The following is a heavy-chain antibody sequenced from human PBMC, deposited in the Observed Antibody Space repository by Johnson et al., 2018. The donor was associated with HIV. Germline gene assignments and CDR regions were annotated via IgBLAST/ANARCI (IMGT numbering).Heavy chain of an antibody. V-gene: IGHV3-13*01. CDR2: IGTAGDT. Sequence: MLLVESGGGVVQPGGSLRLSCAASGFTFSSYDMHWVRQATGKGLEWVSAIGTAGDTYYPGSVKGRFTISRENAKNSLYLQMNSLRAGDTAVYYCARGYCSSTSCAPEEGNAFDIWGQGTMVTVSP. CDR1: GFTFSSYD. J-gene: IGHJ3*02. CDR3: ARGYCSSTSCAPEEGNAFDI. D-gene: IGHD2-2*01.